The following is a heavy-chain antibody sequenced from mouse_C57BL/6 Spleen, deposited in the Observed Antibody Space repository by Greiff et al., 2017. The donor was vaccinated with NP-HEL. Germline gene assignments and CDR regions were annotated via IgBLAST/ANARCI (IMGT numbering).Heavy chain of an antibody. CDR2: INPYNGGT. Sequence: VHLKQSGPVLVKPGASVKMSCKASGYTFTNYYMNWVKQSHGQSLEWIGDINPYNGGTSYNQKFKGKATLTVDKSSSTAYMQLSSLTSEDSAVYYCARAGYANFGMDYWGQGTSVTVSS. J-gene: IGHJ4*01. V-gene: IGHV1-19*01. CDR1: GYTFTNYY. CDR3: ARAGYANFGMDY. D-gene: IGHD2-1*01.